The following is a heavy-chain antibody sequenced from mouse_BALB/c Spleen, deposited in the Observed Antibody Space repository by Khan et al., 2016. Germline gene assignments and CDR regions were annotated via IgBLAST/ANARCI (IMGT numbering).Heavy chain of an antibody. CDR2: IDPANGNT. CDR3: ARSPYDYDVGFAY. D-gene: IGHD2-4*01. CDR1: GFNIKDTY. J-gene: IGHJ3*01. V-gene: IGHV14-3*02. Sequence: VPLQQSGAELVKPGASVKLSCTATGFNIKDTYMHWVKQRPEQGLEWIGRIDPANGNTKYDPKFQGKATITADTSSNTAYLQLSSLTSEDTAVYYSARSPYDYDVGFAYWGQGTLVTVSA.